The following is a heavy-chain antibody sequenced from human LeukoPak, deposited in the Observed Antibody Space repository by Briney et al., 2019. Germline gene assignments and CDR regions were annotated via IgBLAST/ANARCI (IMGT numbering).Heavy chain of an antibody. CDR2: MNPNSGNT. CDR3: ARGNRPWGSGDY. D-gene: IGHD3-16*01. CDR1: GYTFTSYD. J-gene: IGHJ4*02. Sequence: ASVKVSCKASGYTFTSYDINWVRQATGQGLEWMGWMNPNSGNTGYAQKFQGSVTMTRNTSISTAYMELSSLRSEDTAVYYCARGNRPWGSGDYWGQGTLVTVSS. V-gene: IGHV1-8*01.